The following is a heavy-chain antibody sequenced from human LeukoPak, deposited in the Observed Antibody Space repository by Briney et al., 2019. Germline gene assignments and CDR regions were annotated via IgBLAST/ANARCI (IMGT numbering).Heavy chain of an antibody. D-gene: IGHD2-2*02. CDR1: GYTFTSYY. CDR3: ARGGIVVVPAAIEGYSSSSEPFDY. Sequence: ASVKVSCKASGYTFTSYYMHWVRQAPGQGLEWMGIINPSGRSTSYAQKFQGRVTMTRDTSTSTVYMELSSLRSEDTAVYYCARGGIVVVPAAIEGYSSSSEPFDYWGQGTLVTVSS. CDR2: INPSGRST. V-gene: IGHV1-46*01. J-gene: IGHJ4*02.